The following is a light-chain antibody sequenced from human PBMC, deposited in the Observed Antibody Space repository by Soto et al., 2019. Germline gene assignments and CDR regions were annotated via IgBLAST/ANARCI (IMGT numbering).Light chain of an antibody. CDR3: CSYAGSMTWV. V-gene: IGLV2-23*01. CDR1: SNDVGSYNF. J-gene: IGLJ3*02. Sequence: QSALTQPASVSGSPGQSITISCTGTSNDVGSYNFVSWYQHHPGKAPKLMIYEATKWPSGVSHRFSGSKSGNTASQTISGLQAEDEGEYYCCSYAGSMTWVFGGGTKLTVL. CDR2: EAT.